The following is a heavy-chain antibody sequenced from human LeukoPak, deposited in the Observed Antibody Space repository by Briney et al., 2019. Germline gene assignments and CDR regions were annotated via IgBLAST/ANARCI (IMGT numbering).Heavy chain of an antibody. CDR3: ARGRYDFWRGKYYFDY. J-gene: IGHJ4*02. Sequence: SETLSLTCTVSGGSISSSSYYWGWIRQPPGKGLEWIGGIYYSGSTYYNPSLKSRVTISVDTSKNQFSLKLSSVTAADTAVYYCARGRYDFWRGKYYFDYWGQGTLVTVSS. D-gene: IGHD3-3*01. CDR1: GGSISSSSYY. CDR2: IYYSGST. V-gene: IGHV4-39*07.